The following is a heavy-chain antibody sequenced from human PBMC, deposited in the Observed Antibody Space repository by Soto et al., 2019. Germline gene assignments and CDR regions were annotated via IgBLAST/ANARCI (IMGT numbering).Heavy chain of an antibody. CDR2: IIPAFGIG. D-gene: IGHD3-16*02. J-gene: IGHJ3*01. Sequence: QVQLVQSGAEVKKPGSSMKVSCKVSGGTFSSYSINWVRRAPGQGLEWLGGIIPAFGIGAKSQRFHGRVSFTAEESTSTAYMELSSLTPGDTAVYYCATRAGYHAFDVWGPGTMVTVSS. CDR3: ATRAGYHAFDV. CDR1: GGTFSSYS. V-gene: IGHV1-69*01.